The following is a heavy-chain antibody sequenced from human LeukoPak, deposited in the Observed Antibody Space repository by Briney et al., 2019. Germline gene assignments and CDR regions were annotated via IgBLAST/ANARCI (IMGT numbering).Heavy chain of an antibody. Sequence: PGGSLRLSCAASGFTVSSNYMSWVRQAPGKGLEWVSVIYSGGSTYYADSVKGRFTISRHNSKNTLYLQMNSLRAEDTAVYYCARDLLLWFGEAGYYYYGMDVLGQGTTVTVSS. CDR3: ARDLLLWFGEAGYYYYGMDV. D-gene: IGHD3-10*01. CDR2: IYSGGST. V-gene: IGHV3-53*04. J-gene: IGHJ6*02. CDR1: GFTVSSNY.